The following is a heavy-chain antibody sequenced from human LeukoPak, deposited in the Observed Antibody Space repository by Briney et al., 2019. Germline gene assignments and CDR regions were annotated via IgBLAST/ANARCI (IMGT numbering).Heavy chain of an antibody. Sequence: SETLSLTCAVYGGSFSGYYWSWIRQPPGKGLEWIGKINHSGSTNYNPSLKSRVTISVDTSKSQFSLKLSSVTAADTAVYYCARGQDYVWGSYRSNWFDPWGQGTLVTVSS. V-gene: IGHV4-34*01. CDR3: ARGQDYVWGSYRSNWFDP. D-gene: IGHD3-16*02. CDR2: INHSGST. CDR1: GGSFSGYY. J-gene: IGHJ5*02.